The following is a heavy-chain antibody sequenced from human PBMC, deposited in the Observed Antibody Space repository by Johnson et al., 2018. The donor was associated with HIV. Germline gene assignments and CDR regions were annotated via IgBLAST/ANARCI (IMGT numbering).Heavy chain of an antibody. CDR1: GFTVSSNY. CDR3: ARESIFGGGIYAFDL. Sequence: VQLVESGGGLVQPGGSLRLSCAASGFTVSSNYMSWVRQAPGKGLEWVSVIYSGGSTYYADSVKGRFTISRDNSKNTLYLQMNSLRAEDPAVYFCARESIFGGGIYAFDLLGQGTMVTGSS. J-gene: IGHJ3*01. V-gene: IGHV3-66*01. CDR2: IYSGGST. D-gene: IGHD3-3*01.